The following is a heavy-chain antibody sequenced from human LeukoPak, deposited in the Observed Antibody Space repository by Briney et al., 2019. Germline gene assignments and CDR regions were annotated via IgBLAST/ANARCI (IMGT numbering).Heavy chain of an antibody. D-gene: IGHD2-21*02. Sequence: SEPLSLTCTVSGGSISSYYWSWIRQPPGKGLEWIGYIYYSGSPNYNPSLKSRVTISVGTSNNHFSLKLTSVTAADTAMYYCARGSAYCGGDCYSPDNWGQGTLVAVSS. V-gene: IGHV4-59*12. J-gene: IGHJ4*02. CDR1: GGSISSYY. CDR2: IYYSGSP. CDR3: ARGSAYCGGDCYSPDN.